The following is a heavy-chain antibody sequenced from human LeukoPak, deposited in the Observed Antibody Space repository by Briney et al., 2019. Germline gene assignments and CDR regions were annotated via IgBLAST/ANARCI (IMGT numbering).Heavy chain of an antibody. Sequence: GGSLRLSCAASGFTFSTYWMHWVRQAPGKGLVWVSRINSDGSNTTYADSVKGRFTISRDNAKNTLYLQMNSLRAEDTAVYYCARAHSSGWYNDYYYYMDVWGKGTTVTVSS. D-gene: IGHD6-19*01. CDR1: GFTFSTYW. CDR2: INSDGSNT. V-gene: IGHV3-74*01. CDR3: ARAHSSGWYNDYYYYMDV. J-gene: IGHJ6*03.